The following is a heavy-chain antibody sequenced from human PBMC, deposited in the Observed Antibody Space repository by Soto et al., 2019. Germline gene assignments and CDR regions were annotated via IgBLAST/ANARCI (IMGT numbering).Heavy chain of an antibody. CDR1: GGSISSSSYY. Sequence: SETLSLTCTVSGGSISSSSYYWGWIRQPPGKGLEWIGSIYYSGSTYYNPSLKSRVTISVDTSKNQFSLKLSSVTAADTAVYYCARQYYDFCSGYHPDYYYYMDVWGKGTTVTVSS. CDR3: ARQYYDFCSGYHPDYYYYMDV. CDR2: IYYSGST. V-gene: IGHV4-39*01. D-gene: IGHD3-3*01. J-gene: IGHJ6*03.